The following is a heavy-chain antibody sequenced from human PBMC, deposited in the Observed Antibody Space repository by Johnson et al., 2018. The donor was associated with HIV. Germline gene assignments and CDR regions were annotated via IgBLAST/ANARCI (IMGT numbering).Heavy chain of an antibody. J-gene: IGHJ3*02. CDR2: IYSGGST. Sequence: VQLVESGGGLIQPGGSLRLSCAASGFTVSSNYMSWVRQAPGKGLEWVSGIYSGGSTYYADSVKGRFTISRDNSKNTQYLQMNSLGAEDTAVYDCARDRIAARLWAFDIWGQGTMVTVSS. CDR3: ARDRIAARLWAFDI. D-gene: IGHD6-25*01. V-gene: IGHV3-53*01. CDR1: GFTVSSNY.